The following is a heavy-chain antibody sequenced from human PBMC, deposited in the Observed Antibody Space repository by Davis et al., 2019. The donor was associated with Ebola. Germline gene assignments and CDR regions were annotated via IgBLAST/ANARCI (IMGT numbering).Heavy chain of an antibody. Sequence: PGGSLRLSCTVSGDSISSYYWSWIRQPPGKGLEWIGHIYYSGSTNYNPSLKSRVTISVDTSKNQFSLKLSSVTAADTAVYYCARLGDDFWSGYRYWGQGTLVTVSS. CDR2: IYYSGST. V-gene: IGHV4-59*01. CDR3: ARLGDDFWSGYRY. J-gene: IGHJ4*02. D-gene: IGHD3-3*01. CDR1: GDSISSYY.